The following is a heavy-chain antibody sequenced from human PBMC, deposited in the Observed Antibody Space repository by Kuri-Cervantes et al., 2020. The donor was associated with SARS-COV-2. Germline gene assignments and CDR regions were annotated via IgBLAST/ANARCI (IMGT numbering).Heavy chain of an antibody. CDR1: GFTFSSYA. CDR2: IYSGGSST. CDR3: ARDAERADDFWSGYKNWFDP. V-gene: IGHV3-23*03. D-gene: IGHD3-3*01. Sequence: GESLKISCAASGFTFSSYAMCWVRQAPGKGLEWVSVIYSGGSSTYYADSVKGRFTISRDNSKNTLYLQMNSLRAEDTAVYYCARDAERADDFWSGYKNWFDPWGQGTLVTVSS. J-gene: IGHJ5*02.